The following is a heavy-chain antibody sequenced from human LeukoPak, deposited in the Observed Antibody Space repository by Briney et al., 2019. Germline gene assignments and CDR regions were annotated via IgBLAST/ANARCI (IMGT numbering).Heavy chain of an antibody. Sequence: GGSLRLSCAASGFTFSNYWMHWVRQAPGKGLVWVSRINSDGINTSYADSVKGRFTISRDNAKNTLNLQMNSLRAEDTAVYYCVPRKEWSCYMDVWGKGTTVTVSS. V-gene: IGHV3-74*01. CDR1: GFTFSNYW. CDR3: VPRKEWSCYMDV. CDR2: INSDGINT. D-gene: IGHD3-3*01. J-gene: IGHJ6*03.